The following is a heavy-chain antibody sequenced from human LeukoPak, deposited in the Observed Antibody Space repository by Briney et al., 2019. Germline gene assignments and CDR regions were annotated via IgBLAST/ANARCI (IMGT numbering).Heavy chain of an antibody. Sequence: SQTLSLTCAISGDRGSSSSGAWNWIRQSPSRGLEWLGRTYYRSKWYNDYAVSVKSRLTINPDTSKNQFSLHLNSVTPEDTAVYYFARGVRGTTASFDSWGQGTLVTVSS. CDR2: TYYRSKWYN. D-gene: IGHD1-1*01. J-gene: IGHJ4*02. CDR1: GDRGSSSSGA. CDR3: ARGVRGTTASFDS. V-gene: IGHV6-1*01.